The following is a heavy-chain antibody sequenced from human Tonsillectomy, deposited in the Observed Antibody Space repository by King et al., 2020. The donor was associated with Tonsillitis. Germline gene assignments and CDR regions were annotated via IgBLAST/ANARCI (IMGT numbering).Heavy chain of an antibody. J-gene: IGHJ4*02. D-gene: IGHD1-26*01. V-gene: IGHV3-33*01. Sequence: VQLVESGGGVVQPGRSLRLSCAASGFTFSNYGMHWVRQAPGKGLEWVAVIWYDGSKKYYADSVKGRFTISRDNSKNTLYLQMNSLRAEDTAVYFCASIRVGATDYWGQGTLVTVSS. CDR2: IWYDGSKK. CDR1: GFTFSNYG. CDR3: ASIRVGATDY.